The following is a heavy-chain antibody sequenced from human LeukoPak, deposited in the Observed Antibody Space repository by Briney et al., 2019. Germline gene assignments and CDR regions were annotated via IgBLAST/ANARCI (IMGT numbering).Heavy chain of an antibody. D-gene: IGHD3-10*01. V-gene: IGHV1-24*01. CDR2: FDPEDGET. CDR3: ATDQRGAGLGFIYGSGSFYGLDV. CDR1: GYTLSELS. J-gene: IGHJ6*02. Sequence: ASVKVSCKVSGYTLSELSMHWVRQAPGKGLEWMGGFDPEDGETIYAQKFQGRVTMTEDTSTDTGYMELSSLRFEDTAVYYCATDQRGAGLGFIYGSGSFYGLDVWGQGTTVTVSS.